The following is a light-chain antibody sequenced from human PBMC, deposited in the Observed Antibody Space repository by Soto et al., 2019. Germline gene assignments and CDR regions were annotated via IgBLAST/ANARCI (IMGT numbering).Light chain of an antibody. CDR2: AVS. CDR3: QQYGDSPVT. CDR1: QSLSSSY. V-gene: IGKV3-20*01. J-gene: IGKJ4*01. Sequence: EIVLTQSPGTLSLSPGERATLSCRASQSLSSSYLAWHQQKPGQAPRLLIFAVSNRATGIPDRFSGSGSGTDFTLTISRLEPEDFAVYYCQQYGDSPVTFGGGTKVEIK.